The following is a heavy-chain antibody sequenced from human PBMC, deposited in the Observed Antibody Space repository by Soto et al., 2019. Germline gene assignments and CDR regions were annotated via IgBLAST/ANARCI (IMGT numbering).Heavy chain of an antibody. CDR1: GYTFTDYD. J-gene: IGHJ6*02. V-gene: IGHV1-8*01. Sequence: ASVKVSCKASGYTFTDYDINWVRQAPGQGLEWMGWMNPNTGNTRYSQKFQGRVTITRDTSASTAYMELSSLRSEDTAVYYCARRHYDFFYGMDVWGQGTTVTVSS. D-gene: IGHD3-3*01. CDR3: ARRHYDFFYGMDV. CDR2: MNPNTGNT.